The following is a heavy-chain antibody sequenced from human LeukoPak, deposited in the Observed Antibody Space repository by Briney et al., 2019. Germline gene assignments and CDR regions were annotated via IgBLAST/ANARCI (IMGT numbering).Heavy chain of an antibody. V-gene: IGHV3-30-3*01. Sequence: GRSLRLSCAASGFTFSSYAMHWVRQAPGKGLEWVAVISYDGSNKYYADSVKGRFTISRDNSKNTLYLQMNSLRAEDTAVYYCARGGGSGWYAQEYFQHWGQGTLVTVSS. J-gene: IGHJ1*01. CDR2: ISYDGSNK. D-gene: IGHD6-19*01. CDR1: GFTFSSYA. CDR3: ARGGGSGWYAQEYFQH.